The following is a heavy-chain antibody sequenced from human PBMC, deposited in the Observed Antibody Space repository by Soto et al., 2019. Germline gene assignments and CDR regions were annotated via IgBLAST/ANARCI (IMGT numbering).Heavy chain of an antibody. CDR3: ARLTTIITGAFDD. V-gene: IGHV4-31*03. D-gene: IGHD7-27*01. J-gene: IGHJ4*02. Sequence: QVQLQESGPGLVQPSQTLSLTCTVSGASIGSGSYYWSWIRQYPGEGLVWIGHIYDSGRTYYNPSLESRVSISIDTSKNEFSLTLTSVTAADTAVYYGARLTTIITGAFDDWGLGTVVTVSS. CDR1: GASIGSGSYY. CDR2: IYDSGRT.